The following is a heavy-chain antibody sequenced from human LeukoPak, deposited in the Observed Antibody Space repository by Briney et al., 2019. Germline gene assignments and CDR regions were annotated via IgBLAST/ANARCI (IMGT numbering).Heavy chain of an antibody. CDR2: INHSGST. Sequence: PSETLSLTCAVYGGPFSGYYWSWIRQPPGKGLEWIGEINHSGSTNYNPSLKSRVTISVDTSKNQFSLKLSSVTAADTAVYYCARDRYYNRLFDYWGQGTLVTVSS. CDR3: ARDRYYNRLFDY. CDR1: GGPFSGYY. V-gene: IGHV4-34*01. D-gene: IGHD3-22*01. J-gene: IGHJ4*02.